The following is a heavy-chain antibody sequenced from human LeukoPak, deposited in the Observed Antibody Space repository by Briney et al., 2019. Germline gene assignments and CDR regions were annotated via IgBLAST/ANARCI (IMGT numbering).Heavy chain of an antibody. CDR2: ISGSGGST. Sequence: GGTLRLSCAASGFTFSSYGMRWVRQAPGKGLEWVSAISGSGGSTYYADSVRGRFTISRDNAKNSLYLQMNSLRAEDTAVYYCAELGITMIGGVWGKGTTVTISS. CDR3: AELGITMIGGV. V-gene: IGHV3-23*01. D-gene: IGHD3-10*02. CDR1: GFTFSSYG. J-gene: IGHJ6*04.